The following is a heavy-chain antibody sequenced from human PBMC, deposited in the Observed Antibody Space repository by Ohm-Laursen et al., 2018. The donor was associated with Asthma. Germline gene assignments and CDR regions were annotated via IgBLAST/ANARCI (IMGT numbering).Heavy chain of an antibody. V-gene: IGHV4-34*01. J-gene: IGHJ4*02. D-gene: IGHD5-18*01. CDR3: ARGRDTATNDY. CDR2: INHSGST. CDR1: GGSFSGYY. Sequence: GTLSLTCAVYGGSFSGYYWSWIRQPPGKGLEWIGEINHSGSTNYNPSLKSRVTISVDTSKNQFSLKLSSVTAADTAVYYCARGRDTATNDYWGQGTLVTVSS.